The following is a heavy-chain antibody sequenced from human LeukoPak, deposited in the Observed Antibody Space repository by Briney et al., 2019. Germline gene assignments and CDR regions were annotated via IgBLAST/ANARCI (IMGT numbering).Heavy chain of an antibody. CDR3: AKNTGYSSGWYSSRYYYGMDV. J-gene: IGHJ6*02. CDR2: IHYSGST. V-gene: IGHV4-59*01. CDR1: GGSISSYY. D-gene: IGHD6-19*01. Sequence: SETLSLTCTVSGGSISSYYWSWIRQPPGKGLEWIGYIHYSGSTNYNPSLKSRVTISVDTSKNQFSLKLSSVTAADTAVYYCAKNTGYSSGWYSSRYYYGMDVWGQGTTVTVSS.